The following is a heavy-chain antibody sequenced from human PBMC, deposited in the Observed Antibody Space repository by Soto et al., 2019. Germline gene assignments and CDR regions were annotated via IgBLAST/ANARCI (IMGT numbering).Heavy chain of an antibody. J-gene: IGHJ4*02. CDR2: VYYSGST. CDR3: ASSSGWYYFDY. V-gene: IGHV4-59*01. D-gene: IGHD6-19*01. CDR1: GGSISSYY. Sequence: SETLSLTCVVSGGSISSYYWSWIRQPPGKGLEWIASVYYSGSTNYNPSLKSRVTISMGTSKNQFSLKMSSVTAADTAVYYCASSSGWYYFDYWGQGTLVTVSS.